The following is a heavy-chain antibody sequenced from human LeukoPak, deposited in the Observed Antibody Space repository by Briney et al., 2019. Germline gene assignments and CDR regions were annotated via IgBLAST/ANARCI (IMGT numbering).Heavy chain of an antibody. J-gene: IGHJ6*02. CDR2: ISSSGSTI. CDR3: VRDDLGTSNHDYGMDV. CDR1: GFTFSRNS. D-gene: IGHD3/OR15-3a*01. V-gene: IGHV3-48*01. Sequence: GGSLRLSCAASGFTFSRNSMNWVRQAPGKGLEWVSYISSSGSTIYYADSVKGRFTISRDNAKNSLYLQMNSLRVEDTAEYYCVRDDLGTSNHDYGMDVWGQGTTVTVSS.